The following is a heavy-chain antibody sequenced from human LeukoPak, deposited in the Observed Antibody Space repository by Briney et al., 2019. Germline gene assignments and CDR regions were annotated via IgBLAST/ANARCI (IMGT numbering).Heavy chain of an antibody. CDR2: IKQDGSEK. CDR1: GFNFNTYW. D-gene: IGHD2-8*02. Sequence: PGGSLRLSCAASGFNFNTYWMSWVRQAPGKGLEWVANIKQDGSEKFYVDSMKGRFTISRDNSKNSLYLQMNSLRAEDTAIYYCATYRQVLLPFESWGQGTLVTVSS. J-gene: IGHJ4*02. CDR3: ATYRQVLLPFES. V-gene: IGHV3-7*03.